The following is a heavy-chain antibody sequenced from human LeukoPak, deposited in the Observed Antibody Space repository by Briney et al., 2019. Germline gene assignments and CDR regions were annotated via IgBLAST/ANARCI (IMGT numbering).Heavy chain of an antibody. J-gene: IGHJ5*02. Sequence: GGSLRLSCAASGFTFSSYGMHWVRQAPGKGLEWVAFIRYDGSNKYYADSVKGRFTISRDNSKNTLYLQMNSLRAEDTAVYYCAKGHSSSYNWFYPSGHGTLVTASS. D-gene: IGHD6-6*01. CDR3: AKGHSSSYNWFYP. CDR1: GFTFSSYG. CDR2: IRYDGSNK. V-gene: IGHV3-30*02.